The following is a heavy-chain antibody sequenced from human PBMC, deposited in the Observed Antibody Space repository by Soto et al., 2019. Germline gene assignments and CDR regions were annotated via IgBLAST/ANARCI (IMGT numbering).Heavy chain of an antibody. CDR2: IYYSGST. J-gene: IGHJ4*02. Sequence: SETLSLTCTVSGGSISSSSYYWGWIRQPPGKGLEWIGGIYYSGSTYYNPSLKSRVTISVDTSKNQFSLKLSSVTAADTAVYYCASGSPTITIFGVVTFDYWGQGTLVTVSS. D-gene: IGHD3-3*01. CDR1: GGSISSSSYY. V-gene: IGHV4-39*01. CDR3: ASGSPTITIFGVVTFDY.